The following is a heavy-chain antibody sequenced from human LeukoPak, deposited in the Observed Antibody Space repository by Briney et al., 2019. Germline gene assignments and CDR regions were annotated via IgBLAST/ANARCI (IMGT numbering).Heavy chain of an antibody. V-gene: IGHV3-23*01. CDR1: GFIFTTSA. Sequence: GGSLRLSCEASGFIFTTSAFSWVRQAPGKGLELESFISSDCSSTYYSDSLRDRFTISRDNSNNTVSLYMHSLRAEDTAIYCYGKERRSAMCVWGNGTTVTVSS. J-gene: IGHJ6*04. CDR2: ISSDCSST. CDR3: GKERRSAMCV.